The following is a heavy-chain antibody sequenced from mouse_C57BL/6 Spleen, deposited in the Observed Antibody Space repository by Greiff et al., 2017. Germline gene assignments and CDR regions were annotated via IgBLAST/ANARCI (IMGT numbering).Heavy chain of an antibody. V-gene: IGHV1-81*01. D-gene: IGHD2-2*01. J-gene: IGHJ3*01. CDR1: GYTFTSYG. CDR3: ARSTMVTGGFAY. Sequence: QVQLQQSGAELARPGASVKLSCKASGYTFTSYGISWVKQRTGQGLEWIGEIYPRSGNTYYNEEFKGKATLTADKSSSTAYMELRSLTSEDSAVYFCARSTMVTGGFAYWGQGTLVTVSA. CDR2: IYPRSGNT.